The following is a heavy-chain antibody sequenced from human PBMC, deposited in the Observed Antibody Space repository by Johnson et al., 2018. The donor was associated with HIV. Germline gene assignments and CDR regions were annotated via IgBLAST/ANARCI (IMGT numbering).Heavy chain of an antibody. CDR1: GFTFSSYW. V-gene: IGHV3-74*01. J-gene: IGHJ3*02. Sequence: VQLVESGGGLVQPGGSLRLSCAASGFTFSSYWMHWVRQAPGKGLEWVSGISWNSGSIGYADSVKGRFTISRDNSKNTLYLQMNSLRAEDTAVYYCARDSYDISGQQHDAFDIWGQVTMVTVSS. CDR2: ISWNSGSI. D-gene: IGHD3-22*01. CDR3: ARDSYDISGQQHDAFDI.